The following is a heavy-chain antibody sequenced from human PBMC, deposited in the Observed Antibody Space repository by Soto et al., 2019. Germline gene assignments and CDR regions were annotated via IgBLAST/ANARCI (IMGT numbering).Heavy chain of an antibody. J-gene: IGHJ5*02. Sequence: EVQLLESGGGLVQPGGSLRLSCAASGFTFSSYAMSWVRQAPGKGLEWVSAISGSGGSTYYADSVKGRFTISRDNSKNTLYLQMNSLRAEDTAVYYCAKAGITIFGVAAMNWFDPWGQGTLVTVSS. CDR1: GFTFSSYA. D-gene: IGHD3-3*01. V-gene: IGHV3-23*01. CDR2: ISGSGGST. CDR3: AKAGITIFGVAAMNWFDP.